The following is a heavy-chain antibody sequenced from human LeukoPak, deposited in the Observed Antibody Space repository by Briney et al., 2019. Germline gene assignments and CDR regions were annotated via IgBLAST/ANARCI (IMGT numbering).Heavy chain of an antibody. J-gene: IGHJ4*02. CDR2: IYPGDSDT. D-gene: IGHD5-18*01. CDR3: ARCVSKAGYSYPDY. V-gene: IGHV5-51*01. Sequence: GEPLKISCKGSGYSFTSYWIGWVRQMHGKGLEWLGIIYPGDSDTRYSPSFQGQVTISADKSISTAYLQWSSLKASDTAMYYCARCVSKAGYSYPDYWGQGTLVTVSS. CDR1: GYSFTSYW.